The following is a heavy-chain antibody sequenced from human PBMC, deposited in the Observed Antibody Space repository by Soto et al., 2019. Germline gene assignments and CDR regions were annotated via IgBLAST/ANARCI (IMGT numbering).Heavy chain of an antibody. J-gene: IGHJ4*02. V-gene: IGHV3-33*01. CDR2: IWYDGSNK. D-gene: IGHD2-8*01. CDR3: ARDSPYCSNGVCYTIDY. CDR1: GFTFSSYG. Sequence: GGSLRLSCAASGFTFSSYGMHWVRQAPGKGLEWVAIIWYDGSNKYSADSVKGRFTISRDNSKNTLYLQMNSLRAEDTAVYFCARDSPYCSNGVCYTIDYWGQGTLVTVSS.